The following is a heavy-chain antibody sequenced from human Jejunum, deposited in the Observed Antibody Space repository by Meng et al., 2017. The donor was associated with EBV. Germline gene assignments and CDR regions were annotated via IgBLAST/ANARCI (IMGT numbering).Heavy chain of an antibody. D-gene: IGHD1-26*01. Sequence: QLRLQESVPGLVKPWDTLSLTCTVTGDSVRSYYWSWIRQSPEKGLEWIGYTHYSETSIYSPSLMSRATISVDTSNRQFSLKLNSVTAADAAIYYCTRGSTGAFNAWGQGIMVTVSA. CDR2: THYSETS. CDR3: TRGSTGAFNA. V-gene: IGHV4-59*02. J-gene: IGHJ5*02. CDR1: GDSVRSYY.